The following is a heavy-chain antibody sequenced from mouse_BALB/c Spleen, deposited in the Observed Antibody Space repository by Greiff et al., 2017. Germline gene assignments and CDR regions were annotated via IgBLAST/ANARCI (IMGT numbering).Heavy chain of an antibody. CDR1: GYTFTSYW. D-gene: IGHD1-1*01. Sequence: QVQLQQPGAELVRPGASVKLSCKASGYTFTSYWINWVKQRPGQGLEWIGNIYPSDRYTNYNQKFKDKATLTVDKSSSPAYMQLSSPTSEDSAVYYCTRGYYYGSGYAMDYWGQGTSVTVSS. J-gene: IGHJ4*01. V-gene: IGHV1-69*02. CDR2: IYPSDRYT. CDR3: TRGYYYGSGYAMDY.